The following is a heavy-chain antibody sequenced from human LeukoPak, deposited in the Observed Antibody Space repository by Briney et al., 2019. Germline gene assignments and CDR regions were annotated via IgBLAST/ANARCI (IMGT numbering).Heavy chain of an antibody. CDR2: ISSNASTI. Sequence: GGSLSLSCAVSGFSFRTYKMNWVRHGHRPGQELDSYISSNASTITYGDPLKGRFTIDRDNDKNSLYLEMNSLRAEDTAVYYCARESRAGYDYVWESYSYTGLDYWGQGTLVTVSS. J-gene: IGHJ4*02. CDR1: GFSFRTYK. CDR3: ARESRAGYDYVWESYSYTGLDY. D-gene: IGHD3-16*02. V-gene: IGHV3-48*03.